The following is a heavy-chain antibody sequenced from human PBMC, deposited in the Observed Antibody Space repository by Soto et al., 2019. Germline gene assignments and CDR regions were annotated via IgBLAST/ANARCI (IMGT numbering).Heavy chain of an antibody. CDR1: GLTFRSYW. V-gene: IGHV3-7*03. D-gene: IGHD6-19*01. Sequence: EVQLVESGGGLVQPGGSLRLSCAASGLTFRSYWMSWVRQAPGKGLEWVANIKQDGSKKNYVDAVKGRFTISRDNAKNSLYLQMNSLRAEDTAVYYCARVRSSGWSDYWGQGTLVTVSS. CDR2: IKQDGSKK. J-gene: IGHJ4*02. CDR3: ARVRSSGWSDY.